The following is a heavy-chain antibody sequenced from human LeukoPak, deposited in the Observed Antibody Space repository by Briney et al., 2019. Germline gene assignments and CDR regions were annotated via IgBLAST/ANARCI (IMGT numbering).Heavy chain of an antibody. CDR1: GYTFTNYA. J-gene: IGHJ4*02. Sequence: ASVKVSCKASGYTFTNYAVNWVRQAPGQGLEWMGWISAYNGNTNYAQKLQGRVTMTTDTSTSTAYMELRSLRSDDTAVYYCARVPRGVVVHFDYWGQGTLVTVSS. V-gene: IGHV1-18*01. D-gene: IGHD3-22*01. CDR2: ISAYNGNT. CDR3: ARVPRGVVVHFDY.